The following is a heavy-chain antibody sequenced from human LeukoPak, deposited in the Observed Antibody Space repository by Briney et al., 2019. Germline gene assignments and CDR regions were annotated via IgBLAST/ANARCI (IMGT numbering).Heavy chain of an antibody. Sequence: GESLKISCKGSGYSFTSYWIGWVRQMPGKGLEGRGIIYPGDFDTRYSPSFQGQVTISADKSISTAYLQWSSLKASDTAMYYCARLDYSNYLYYFDYWGQGTLVTVSS. CDR2: IYPGDFDT. CDR3: ARLDYSNYLYYFDY. CDR1: GYSFTSYW. J-gene: IGHJ4*02. D-gene: IGHD4-11*01. V-gene: IGHV5-51*01.